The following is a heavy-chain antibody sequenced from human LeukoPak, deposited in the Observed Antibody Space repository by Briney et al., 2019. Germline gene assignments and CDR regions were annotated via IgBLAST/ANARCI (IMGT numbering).Heavy chain of an antibody. D-gene: IGHD3-10*01. CDR3: ARDRGGDVAAYFYGMDV. Sequence: GGSLRLSCAASGFTVSSNYMSWVRQALGKGLEWLGRIRNKGNSYTTEYAASVKGRFTISRDDSKNSLSLQMNSLKTEDTAVYYCARDRGGDVAAYFYGMDVWGQGTTVTVSS. V-gene: IGHV3-72*01. CDR2: IRNKGNSYTT. CDR1: GFTVSSNY. J-gene: IGHJ6*02.